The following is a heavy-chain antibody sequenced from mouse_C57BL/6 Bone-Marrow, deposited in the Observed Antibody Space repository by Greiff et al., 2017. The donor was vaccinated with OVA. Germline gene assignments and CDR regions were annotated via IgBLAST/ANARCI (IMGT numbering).Heavy chain of an antibody. J-gene: IGHJ3*01. Sequence: VQLQQPGAELVRPGTSVKLSCKASGYTFTSYWMHWVKQRPGQGLEWIGVIDPSDSYTNYNQKFKGKATLTVDTSSSTAYMQLSSLTSEDSAVYYCARKGDAYWGQGTLVTVSA. CDR2: IDPSDSYT. CDR3: ARKGDAY. CDR1: GYTFTSYW. V-gene: IGHV1-59*01.